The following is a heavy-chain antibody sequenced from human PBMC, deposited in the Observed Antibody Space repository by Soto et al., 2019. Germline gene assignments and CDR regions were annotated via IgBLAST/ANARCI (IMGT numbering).Heavy chain of an antibody. CDR1: GGSISSSSYY. CDR2: FYFSGST. Sequence: SETLSLTCTVSGGSISSSSYYWGWIRQPPGKGLEWIGSFYFSGSTYYNPSLKSRVTIFVDTSKNQFSLKLSSLTAADTAVYYFARRTEYCSGGSCDFLSFDYWGQGTLVTVSS. CDR3: ARRTEYCSGGSCDFLSFDY. J-gene: IGHJ4*02. D-gene: IGHD2-15*01. V-gene: IGHV4-39*01.